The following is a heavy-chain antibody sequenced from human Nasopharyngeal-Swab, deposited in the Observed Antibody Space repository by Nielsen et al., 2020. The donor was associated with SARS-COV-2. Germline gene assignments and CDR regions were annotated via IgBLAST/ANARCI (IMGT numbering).Heavy chain of an antibody. J-gene: IGHJ4*02. D-gene: IGHD1-14*01. CDR1: GFSITTYG. V-gene: IGHV3-23*01. CDR3: TRGLTGHIVQWNPSPY. CDR2: ISGLGTGI. Sequence: GESLKISCAASGFSITTYGMTWVRQAPGKGLEWISGISGLGTGIYYADSVWGRFTISRDTSKNTVYLQMNTLRADDTALYFCTRGLTGHIVQWNPSPYWGQGTLVTVSS.